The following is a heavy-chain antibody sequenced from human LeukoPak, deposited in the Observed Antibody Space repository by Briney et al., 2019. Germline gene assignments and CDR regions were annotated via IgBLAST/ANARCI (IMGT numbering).Heavy chain of an antibody. J-gene: IGHJ3*02. CDR2: INPSGGST. Sequence: GASVKVSCKASGYTFTGYYMHWVRQAPGQGLEGMGIINPSGGSTSYAQKFQGRVTMTRDTSTSTVYMELSSLRSEDTAVYYCATGERPTYYDFWSGYYRGVAFDIWGQGTMVTVSS. CDR3: ATGERPTYYDFWSGYYRGVAFDI. V-gene: IGHV1-46*01. CDR1: GYTFTGYY. D-gene: IGHD3-3*01.